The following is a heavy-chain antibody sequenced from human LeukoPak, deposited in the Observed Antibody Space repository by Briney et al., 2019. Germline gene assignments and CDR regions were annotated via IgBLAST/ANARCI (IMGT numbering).Heavy chain of an antibody. V-gene: IGHV3-30*03. CDR3: ADPSGYLPGD. J-gene: IGHJ4*02. D-gene: IGHD3-22*01. CDR2: ISYDGSNK. Sequence: GRSLRLSCAASGFTFSTFGMHWVRQAPGKGLEWVAVISYDGSNKYYADSVKGRFTISRDNSKNTLYPQMNSLRAEDTAVYYCADPSGYLPGDWGQGALVTVSS. CDR1: GFTFSTFG.